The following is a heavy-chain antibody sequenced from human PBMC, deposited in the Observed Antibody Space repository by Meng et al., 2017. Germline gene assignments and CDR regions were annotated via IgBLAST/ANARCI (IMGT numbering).Heavy chain of an antibody. J-gene: IGHJ1*01. CDR2: ISGSGGSP. CDR1: GFTFSSYA. CDR3: AKVTYYYDSSGLRPIEYFQH. D-gene: IGHD3-22*01. Sequence: GESLKISCAASGFTFSSYAMSWVRQAPGKGLEWVSAISGSGGSPYYADSVKGRFTISRDNSKNTLYLQMNSLRAEDTAVYYCAKVTYYYDSSGLRPIEYFQHWGQGTLVTVSS. V-gene: IGHV3-23*01.